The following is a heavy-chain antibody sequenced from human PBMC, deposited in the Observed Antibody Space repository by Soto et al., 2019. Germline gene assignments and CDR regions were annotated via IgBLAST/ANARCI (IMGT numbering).Heavy chain of an antibody. CDR1: GGSISNFY. V-gene: IGHV4-59*01. Sequence: SETLSLTCTVSGGSISNFYWIWIRQPPGKGLEWIGYIYYSGTTSYNPSLNSRVTISVDTSKNQFSLKLNSVTAADTAVYYCARESYYGSGATVVGYWGQGTLVTVSS. CDR2: IYYSGTT. J-gene: IGHJ4*02. CDR3: ARESYYGSGATVVGY. D-gene: IGHD3-10*01.